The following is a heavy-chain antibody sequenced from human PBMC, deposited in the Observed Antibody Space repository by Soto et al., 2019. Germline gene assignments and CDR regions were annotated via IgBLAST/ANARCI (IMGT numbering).Heavy chain of an antibody. J-gene: IGHJ5*02. V-gene: IGHV3-66*01. CDR3: ARGPYRNTYNWFDS. CDR1: GFTFSDYW. CDR2: IYSGGST. Sequence: SGGSLRLSCVASGFTFSDYWMDWVRQAPGQGLEWVSVIYSGGSTYYADSVKGRFTISRDNSKNTLYLQMNSLGVEDTAVYYCARGPYRNTYNWFDSWGQGTLVTVSS. D-gene: IGHD5-12*01.